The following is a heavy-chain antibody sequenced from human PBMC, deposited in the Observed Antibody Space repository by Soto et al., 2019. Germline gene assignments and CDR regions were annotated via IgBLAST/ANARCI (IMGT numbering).Heavy chain of an antibody. CDR3: ARDSGSSSDYYGMDV. CDR1: GFIFTSYS. J-gene: IGHJ6*02. Sequence: GGSLRLSCAASGFIFTSYSMNWVRQAPGKGLEWVSSISSSSSYIYYADSVKGRFTISRDNAKNSLYLQMSSLRAEDTAVYYCARDSGSSSDYYGMDVWGQGTTVTVSS. D-gene: IGHD6-13*01. CDR2: ISSSSSYI. V-gene: IGHV3-21*01.